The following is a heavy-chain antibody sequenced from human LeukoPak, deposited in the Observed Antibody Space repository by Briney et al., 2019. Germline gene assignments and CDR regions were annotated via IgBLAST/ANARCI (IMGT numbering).Heavy chain of an antibody. Sequence: SETLSLTCTVSGGSISSGSYYWSWIRQHPGKGLEWIEYIYDSGSTYNNPSLKSRITISVDTSKNQFSLKLSSVTAADTAVYYCARTYSGRSYYFDCWGQGTLVTVSS. D-gene: IGHD1-26*01. CDR3: ARTYSGRSYYFDC. V-gene: IGHV4-61*01. CDR2: IYDSGST. CDR1: GGSISSGSYY. J-gene: IGHJ4*02.